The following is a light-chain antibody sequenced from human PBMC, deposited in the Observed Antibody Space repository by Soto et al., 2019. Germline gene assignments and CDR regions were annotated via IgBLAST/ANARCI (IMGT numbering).Light chain of an antibody. J-gene: IGKJ1*01. Sequence: EIVLTQSPGTLSLSPGERATLSCRASQSVSSSYLAWYQQKPGQAPRPPIYGASSRATGIPDRFSGSGSGTDFTLTISRLEPEDFEVYYCQQYCSSQSFGQGTKVEIK. CDR2: GAS. CDR1: QSVSSSY. CDR3: QQYCSSQS. V-gene: IGKV3-20*01.